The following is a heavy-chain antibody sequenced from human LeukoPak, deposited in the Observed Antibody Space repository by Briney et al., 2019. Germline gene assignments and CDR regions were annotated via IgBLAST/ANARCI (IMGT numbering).Heavy chain of an antibody. J-gene: IGHJ4*02. CDR2: IIPIFGTA. Sequence: SVKVSCRASGGTFSSYAISWVRQAPGQGLEWMGGIIPIFGTANYAQKFQGRVTITADESTSTAYMELSSLRSEDTAVYYCARDLSSPGDFDYWGQGTLVTVSS. V-gene: IGHV1-69*13. CDR3: ARDLSSPGDFDY. D-gene: IGHD1-26*01. CDR1: GGTFSSYA.